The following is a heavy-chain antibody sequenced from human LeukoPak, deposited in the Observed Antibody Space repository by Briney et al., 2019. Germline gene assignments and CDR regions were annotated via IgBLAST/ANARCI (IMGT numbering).Heavy chain of an antibody. D-gene: IGHD6-19*01. J-gene: IGHJ4*02. Sequence: SETLSLTCTVSGGSISSSSYYWDWIRQPPGKGLEWIGRMYYSGSTYYNPSLKSRVTISVDTSKNQLSLKLSSVTAADTAVYYCVRDGTGDSSGWHLWGQGTLVTVSP. CDR2: MYYSGST. CDR1: GGSISSSSYY. V-gene: IGHV4-39*02. CDR3: VRDGTGDSSGWHL.